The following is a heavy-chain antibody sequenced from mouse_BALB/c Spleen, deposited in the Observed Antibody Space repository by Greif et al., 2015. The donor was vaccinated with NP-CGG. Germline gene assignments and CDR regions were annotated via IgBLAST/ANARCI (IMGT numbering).Heavy chain of an antibody. V-gene: IGHV1-7*01. Sequence: VQRVESGAELAKPGASVKMSCKASGYTFTSYWMHWVKQRPGQGLEWIGYINPSTGYTEYNQKFKDKATLTADKSSSTAYMQLSSLTSEDSAVYYCARRTGTGNYFDYWGQGTTLTVSS. CDR1: GYTFTSYW. J-gene: IGHJ2*01. D-gene: IGHD4-1*01. CDR3: ARRTGTGNYFDY. CDR2: INPSTGYT.